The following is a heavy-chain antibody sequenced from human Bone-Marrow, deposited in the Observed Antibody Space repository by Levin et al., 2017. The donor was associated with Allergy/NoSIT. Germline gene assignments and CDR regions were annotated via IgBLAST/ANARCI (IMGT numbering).Heavy chain of an antibody. CDR2: IGSSDGKR. Sequence: PGGSLRLSCAASGFTFRDYAINWVRQAPGKGLEWVSMIGSSDGKRYYADSLKGRFTISRDSSKTTVFLQMDSLRAEDTAVYYCAKARRYFDWSENDFWGQGDLVTVSS. CDR3: AKARRYFDWSENDF. J-gene: IGHJ4*02. V-gene: IGHV3-23*01. CDR1: GFTFRDYA. D-gene: IGHD3-9*01.